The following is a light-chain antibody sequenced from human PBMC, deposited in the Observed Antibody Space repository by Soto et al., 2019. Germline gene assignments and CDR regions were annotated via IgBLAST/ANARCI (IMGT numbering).Light chain of an antibody. J-gene: IGKJ3*01. V-gene: IGKV3D-15*01. CDR2: GAS. CDR1: QSVSSN. CDR3: QQYRS. Sequence: EIVMTQSPATLSVSPGERATLSCRASQSVSSNLAWYQQKPGQAPRRLIYGASTRATGIPARFSGSGSGTDFTLTISSLQSEDFAVYYCQQYRSFGPGTKVDIK.